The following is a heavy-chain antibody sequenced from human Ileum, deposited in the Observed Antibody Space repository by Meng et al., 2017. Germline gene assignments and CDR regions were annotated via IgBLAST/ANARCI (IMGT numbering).Heavy chain of an antibody. CDR1: GGSISSGSYY. V-gene: IGHV4-30-4*01. CDR2: IFDTGPP. D-gene: IGHD2-2*03. CDR3: AASLDGSRFDP. Sequence: VQLQESGTGLVKTSQRLSLSCTVSGGSISSGSYYWSWIRQSPGKGLEWIGYIFDTGPPYYSPPLRSRLSISMDTSKNQFSLRLTSVTAADTAVYYCAASLDGSRFDPWGQGTLVTVSS. J-gene: IGHJ5*02.